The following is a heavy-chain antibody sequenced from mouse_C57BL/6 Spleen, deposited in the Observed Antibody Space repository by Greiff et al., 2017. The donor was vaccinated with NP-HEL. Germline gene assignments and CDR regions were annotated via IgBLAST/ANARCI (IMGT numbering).Heavy chain of an antibody. CDR3: ARGPGSSYVNYFDY. Sequence: VQLKESGPGLVKPSQSLSLTCSVTGYSITSGYYWNWIRQFPGNKLEWMGYISYDGSNNYNPSLKNRISITRDTSKNQFFLKLNSVTTEDTATYYCARGPGSSYVNYFDYWGQGTTLTVSS. CDR2: ISYDGSN. V-gene: IGHV3-6*01. J-gene: IGHJ2*01. D-gene: IGHD1-1*01. CDR1: GYSITSGYY.